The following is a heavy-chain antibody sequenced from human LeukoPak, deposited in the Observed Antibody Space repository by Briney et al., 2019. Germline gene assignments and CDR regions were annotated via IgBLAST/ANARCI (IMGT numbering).Heavy chain of an antibody. Sequence: GGSLRLSCAASGFTFSSYWMNWVRQAPGKGLEWVANLKQDGSDKYYVDSVKGRFTISRDNAKNSLYLQMNSLRAEDTVIYYCARDRGGWYRDDAFDIWGQGTMVTVSS. CDR1: GFTFSSYW. D-gene: IGHD6-19*01. V-gene: IGHV3-7*01. CDR3: ARDRGGWYRDDAFDI. J-gene: IGHJ3*02. CDR2: LKQDGSDK.